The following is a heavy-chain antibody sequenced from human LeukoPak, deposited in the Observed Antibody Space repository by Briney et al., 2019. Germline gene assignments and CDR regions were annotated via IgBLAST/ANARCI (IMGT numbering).Heavy chain of an antibody. Sequence: SETLSLTCTVSGGSISSYYWSWIRQPPGKGLEWIGYIYYSGSTNYNPSLKSRVTISVDTSKNQFSLKLSSVTAADTAVYYCASTLRGYYYYMDVWGKGTTVTVSS. CDR2: IYYSGST. V-gene: IGHV4-59*01. CDR1: GGSISSYY. J-gene: IGHJ6*03. CDR3: ASTLRGYYYYMDV.